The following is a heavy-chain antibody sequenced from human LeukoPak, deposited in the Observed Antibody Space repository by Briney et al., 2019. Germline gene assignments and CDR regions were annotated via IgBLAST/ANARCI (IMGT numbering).Heavy chain of an antibody. J-gene: IGHJ3*02. CDR2: IYIFGST. CDR1: GGSISSGSYY. V-gene: IGHV4-61*02. Sequence: SETLSLTCTVSGGSISSGSYYWCWIRQPAGKGLEWIGRIYIFGSTNYNPSLKSRVTISLDTSKNQFSLKLSSVTAADTAVYYCSRGIYDAFDIWGQGTMVTVSS. CDR3: SRGIYDAFDI.